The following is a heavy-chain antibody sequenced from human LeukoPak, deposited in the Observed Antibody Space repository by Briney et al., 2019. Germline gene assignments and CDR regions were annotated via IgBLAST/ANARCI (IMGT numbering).Heavy chain of an antibody. CDR1: GFTFSSYW. Sequence: GGSLRLSCEASGFTFSSYWMSWVRQAPGKGLEWVANIKQDGSEKYYVDSVKGRFTISRDNAKNSLYLQMNSLRAEDTAVYYCARDLLSGGWYLSEYYFDYWGQGTLVTVSS. D-gene: IGHD6-19*01. V-gene: IGHV3-7*01. J-gene: IGHJ4*02. CDR3: ARDLLSGGWYLSEYYFDY. CDR2: IKQDGSEK.